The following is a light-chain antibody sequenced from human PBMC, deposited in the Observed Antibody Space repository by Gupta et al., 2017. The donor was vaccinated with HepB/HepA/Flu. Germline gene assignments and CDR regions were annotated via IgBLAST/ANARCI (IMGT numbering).Light chain of an antibody. CDR3: QQRSDWPRT. J-gene: IGKJ1*01. CDR2: DIS. CDR1: GSVGNY. Sequence: EIVLTQSPATLSLSPGERDTLSCRASGSVGNYLVWYQQKPGQAPRLLIHDISYRATGVPARFSGSGSLRDFTLTISSLEPEDFAVYYCQQRSDWPRTFGQGTRVEIQ. V-gene: IGKV3-11*02.